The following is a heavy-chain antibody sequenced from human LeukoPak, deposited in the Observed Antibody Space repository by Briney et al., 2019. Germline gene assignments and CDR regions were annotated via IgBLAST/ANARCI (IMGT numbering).Heavy chain of an antibody. Sequence: GGSLRLSRAASGFTFSSYWMAWVRQAPGKRPEWVANIKQDGSEKYYVDSVKGRFTISRDNAKNSLFLQMNSLRAEDMAMYYCARDLRIAVAYGQGAFDIWGQGTMVTVSS. CDR3: ARDLRIAVAYGQGAFDI. J-gene: IGHJ3*02. D-gene: IGHD6-19*01. CDR1: GFTFSSYW. V-gene: IGHV3-7*01. CDR2: IKQDGSEK.